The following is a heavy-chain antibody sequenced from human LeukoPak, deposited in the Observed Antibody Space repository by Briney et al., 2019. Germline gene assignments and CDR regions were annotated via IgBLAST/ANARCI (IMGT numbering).Heavy chain of an antibody. Sequence: GGSLRLSCAASGFFFDDYAMHWVRLAPGKGLEWVSHITWDGGSTYYADSVKGRFTISRDNAKNSLFLQMNSLRAEDTAVYYCARVLEAAAFDYWGQGTLVTVSS. V-gene: IGHV3-43D*04. CDR1: GFFFDDYA. CDR2: ITWDGGST. D-gene: IGHD3-3*01. J-gene: IGHJ4*02. CDR3: ARVLEAAAFDY.